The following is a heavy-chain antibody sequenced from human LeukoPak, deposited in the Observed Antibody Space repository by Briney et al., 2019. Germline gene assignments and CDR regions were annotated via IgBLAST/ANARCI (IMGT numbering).Heavy chain of an antibody. CDR2: INPNSGGT. CDR3: AKGDSYCGGDCYPD. V-gene: IGHV1-2*02. Sequence: ASVKVSCKAFGYTFTGYYMHWVRQAPGQGLEWMGWINPNSGGTNYAQKFQGRVTMTRDTSISTAYMELSRLRSDDTAVYYCAKGDSYCGGDCYPDWGQGTLVTVSS. CDR1: GYTFTGYY. J-gene: IGHJ4*02. D-gene: IGHD2-21*02.